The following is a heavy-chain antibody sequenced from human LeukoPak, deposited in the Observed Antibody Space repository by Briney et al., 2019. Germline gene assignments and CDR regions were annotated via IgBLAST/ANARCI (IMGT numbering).Heavy chain of an antibody. CDR1: GGTFCSYA. V-gene: IGHV1-69*01. CDR3: ARLQEYYDFWSGYYLFDY. J-gene: IGHJ4*02. CDR2: IIPIFGTA. Sequence: SVKVSCKASGGTFCSYAISWVRQAPGQGLEWMGGIIPIFGTANYTQKLQGRVTITADESTSTAYMELSSLRSEDTAVYYCARLQEYYDFWSGYYLFDYWGQGTLVTVSS. D-gene: IGHD3-3*01.